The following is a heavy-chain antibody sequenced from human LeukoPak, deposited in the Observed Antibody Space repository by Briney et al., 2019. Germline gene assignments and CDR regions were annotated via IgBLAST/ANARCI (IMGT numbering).Heavy chain of an antibody. Sequence: GGSLRLSCAASGFTFSSYAMHWVRQAPGKGLEWVAVISYDGSNKYYADSVKGRFTISRDNSKNTLYLQMNSLRAEDTAVYYCARAFSTIFGVAHDYWGQGTLVTVSS. CDR3: ARAFSTIFGVAHDY. V-gene: IGHV3-30-3*01. J-gene: IGHJ4*02. CDR1: GFTFSSYA. CDR2: ISYDGSNK. D-gene: IGHD3-3*01.